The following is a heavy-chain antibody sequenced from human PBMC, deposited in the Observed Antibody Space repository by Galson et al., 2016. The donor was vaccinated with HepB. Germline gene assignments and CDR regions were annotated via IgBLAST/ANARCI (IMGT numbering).Heavy chain of an antibody. D-gene: IGHD1-1*01. CDR2: INSDGTIS. V-gene: IGHV3-74*01. Sequence: SLRLSCAASGFAFSSHWMHWVRQDLGKGLVWVSRINSDGTISNYADSVEGRFTISRDNSKNTLYLQMNSLRAEDTAVYYCARFIASPWNDYYYYGMDVWGKGTTVTVSS. CDR1: GFAFSSHW. J-gene: IGHJ6*04. CDR3: ARFIASPWNDYYYYGMDV.